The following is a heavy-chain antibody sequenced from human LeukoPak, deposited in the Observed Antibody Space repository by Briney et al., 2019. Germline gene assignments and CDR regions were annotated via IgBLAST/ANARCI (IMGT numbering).Heavy chain of an antibody. V-gene: IGHV1-2*02. CDR3: ARVRGSYSRFDP. Sequence: GASVKVSCKASGYTFTGYYMHWVRQAPGQGLEWMGWINPNSGGTNYAQKFQGRVTMTRDTSISTAYMELSRLRSGDTAVYYCARVRGSYSRFDPWGQGTLVTVSS. CDR2: INPNSGGT. CDR1: GYTFTGYY. J-gene: IGHJ5*02. D-gene: IGHD1-26*01.